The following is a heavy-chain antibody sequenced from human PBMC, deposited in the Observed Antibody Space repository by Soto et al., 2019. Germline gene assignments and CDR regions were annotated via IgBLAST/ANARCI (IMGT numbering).Heavy chain of an antibody. CDR3: ARDRAAVAGSYYYYGMDV. J-gene: IGHJ6*02. Sequence: KASETLSLTCAVSGGSISSSNWWSWVRQPPGKGLEWIGEIYHSGSTNYNPSLKSRVTISVDKSKNQFSLKLSSVTAADTAVYHCARDRAAVAGSYYYYGMDVWGQGTTVTVSS. CDR2: IYHSGST. D-gene: IGHD6-19*01. V-gene: IGHV4-4*02. CDR1: GGSISSSNW.